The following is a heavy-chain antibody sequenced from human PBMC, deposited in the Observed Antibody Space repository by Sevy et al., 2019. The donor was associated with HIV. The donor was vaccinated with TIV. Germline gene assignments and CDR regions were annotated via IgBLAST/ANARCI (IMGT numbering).Heavy chain of an antibody. J-gene: IGHJ6*03. CDR3: ARDRDTDYYYYYYMDV. V-gene: IGHV3-30-3*01. CDR1: GFTFSSYA. CDR2: ISYDGSNK. Sequence: GGSLRLSCAASGFTFSSYAMHWVRQAPGKGLEWVAVISYDGSNKYYADSVKGRFTISRDNSKNTLYLQMNSLRAEDTAAYYCARDRDTDYYYYYYMDVWGKGTTVTVSS. D-gene: IGHD5-18*01.